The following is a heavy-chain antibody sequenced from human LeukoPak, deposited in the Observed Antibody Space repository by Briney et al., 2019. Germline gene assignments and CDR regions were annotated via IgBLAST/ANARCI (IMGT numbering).Heavy chain of an antibody. Sequence: SVKVSCKASGFTFTSSAMQWVRQARGQRLEWIGWIVVGSGNTNYAQKFQERVTITRGMSTSTAYMELSSLRSEDTAVYYCAATYDFWSGYYGMDVWGQGTTVTVSS. CDR2: IVVGSGNT. CDR1: GFTFTSSA. D-gene: IGHD3-3*01. CDR3: AATYDFWSGYYGMDV. V-gene: IGHV1-58*02. J-gene: IGHJ6*02.